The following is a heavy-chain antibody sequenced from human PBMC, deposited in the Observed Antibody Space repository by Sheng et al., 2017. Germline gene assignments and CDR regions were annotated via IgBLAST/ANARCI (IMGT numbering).Heavy chain of an antibody. J-gene: IGHJ4*02. CDR1: GFTFSSYA. CDR2: ISGNGDST. CDR3: AKRLRNNNGWYYFDY. V-gene: IGHV3-23*01. D-gene: IGHD6-19*01. Sequence: EVQLLESGGGLIQPGGSLRLSCTASGFTFSSYAMSWVRQAPEKGLEWVSVISGNGDSTYYADSVKGRFTISRDNSKNTLYLQMNSLRAEDTAVYYCAKRLRNNNGWYYFDYWGQGTLVTVSS.